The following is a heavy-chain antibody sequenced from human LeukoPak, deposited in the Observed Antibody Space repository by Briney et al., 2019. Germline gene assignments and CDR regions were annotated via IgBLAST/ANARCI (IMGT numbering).Heavy chain of an antibody. D-gene: IGHD3-10*01. CDR1: GYTFTGYY. Sequence: GASVKVPCKASGYTFTGYYMHWVRQAPGQGLEWMGWINPNSGGTNYAQKFQGRVTMTRDTSISTAYMELSRLRSDDTAVYYCATVRGVITNFDYWGQGTLVTVSS. J-gene: IGHJ4*02. V-gene: IGHV1-2*02. CDR3: ATVRGVITNFDY. CDR2: INPNSGGT.